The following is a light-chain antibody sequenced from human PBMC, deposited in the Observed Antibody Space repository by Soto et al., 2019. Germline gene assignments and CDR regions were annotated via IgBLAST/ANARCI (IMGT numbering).Light chain of an antibody. CDR3: QQRRDLLT. V-gene: IGKV3-11*01. J-gene: IGKJ4*01. CDR1: QSVGSF. Sequence: EIVLTQSPATLSLSPGERATLSCRASQSVGSFLAWYQQKPGQAPRLLIYDASSRATGIPARFSGSGSGTDFTLTISGLEPEDFAVYYCQQRRDLLTFGGGTKVEIK. CDR2: DAS.